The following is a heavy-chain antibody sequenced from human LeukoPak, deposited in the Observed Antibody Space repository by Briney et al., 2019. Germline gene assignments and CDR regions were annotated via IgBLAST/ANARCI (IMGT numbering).Heavy chain of an antibody. Sequence: GASLRLSCAASGFTFSNYAMSWVRQAPGKGLEWVSAITDGGSGIYYADSMKSRFTISRDNSKNTLYLQINSLRAEDTAVYYCAKWGDCDVLTGYYVSDYWGQGTLVTVSS. D-gene: IGHD3-9*01. CDR3: AKWGDCDVLTGYYVSDY. V-gene: IGHV3-23*01. CDR1: GFTFSNYA. J-gene: IGHJ4*02. CDR2: ITDGGSGI.